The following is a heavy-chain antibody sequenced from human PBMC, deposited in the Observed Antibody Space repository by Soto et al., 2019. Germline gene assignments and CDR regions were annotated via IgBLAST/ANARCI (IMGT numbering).Heavy chain of an antibody. CDR2: LSDSGRGT. V-gene: IGHV3-23*01. Sequence: WGSLRLSCAASGFTFGNYAMTWVRQAPGKGLEWVSSLSDSGRGTYYADSVKGRFTISRDNSKNTLYLQMNSLRDEDTAVYYCAKVETVTLGGIDYWGQGTLVTVSS. J-gene: IGHJ4*02. CDR3: AKVETVTLGGIDY. D-gene: IGHD7-27*01. CDR1: GFTFGNYA.